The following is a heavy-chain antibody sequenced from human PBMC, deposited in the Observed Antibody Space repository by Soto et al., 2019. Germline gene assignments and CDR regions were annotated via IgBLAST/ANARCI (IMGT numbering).Heavy chain of an antibody. CDR3: ESGYRRGHYGDWLDP. CDR2: IYYSGST. D-gene: IGHD6-19*01. V-gene: IGHV4-59*12. Sequence: PSETLSLTCTVSGGSISSYYWSWIRQPPGKGLEWIGYIYYSGSTNYNPSLKSRVTMSVDTSKNQFSLKLSSVTAADTAVYYCESGYRRGHYGDWLDPWGQGTLVTVYS. J-gene: IGHJ5*02. CDR1: GGSISSYY.